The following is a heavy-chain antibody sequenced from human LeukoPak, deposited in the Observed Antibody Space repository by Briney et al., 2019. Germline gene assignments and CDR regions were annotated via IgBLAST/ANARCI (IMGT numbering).Heavy chain of an antibody. CDR1: GYTFTSYD. CDR2: MNPNSGNT. D-gene: IGHD6-19*01. V-gene: IGHV1-8*01. CDR3: AKDARRTFGLSSGLYRGSYYFDY. Sequence: ASVKVSCKASGYTFTSYDINWVRQATGQGLEWMGWMNPNSGNTGYAQKFQGRVTMTRNTSISTAYMELSSLRAEATAVYYCAKDARRTFGLSSGLYRGSYYFDYWGQGTLVTVSS. J-gene: IGHJ4*02.